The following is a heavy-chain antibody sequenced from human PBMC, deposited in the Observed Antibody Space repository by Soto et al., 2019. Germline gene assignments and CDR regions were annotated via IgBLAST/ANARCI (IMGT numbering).Heavy chain of an antibody. CDR2: IIPIFGTA. Sequence: GASVKVSCKASGGTFSSYAISWVRQAPGQGLEWMGGIIPIFGTANYAQKFQGRVTITADESTSTAYMELSSLRSEDTAVYYCASVRIFEWDDCSNDGFDSWGEATPVTVSS. D-gene: IGHD3-3*01. J-gene: IGHJ5*01. CDR3: ASVRIFEWDDCSNDGFDS. V-gene: IGHV1-69*13. CDR1: GGTFSSYA.